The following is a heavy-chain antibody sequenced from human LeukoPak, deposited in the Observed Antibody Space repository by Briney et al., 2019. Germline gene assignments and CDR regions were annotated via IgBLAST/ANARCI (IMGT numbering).Heavy chain of an antibody. D-gene: IGHD1-26*01. J-gene: IGHJ4*02. CDR2: ITGSGGRP. Sequence: GGSLRLSCAASGFTFSSYAMSWVRQAPGKGLEWVSSITGSGGRPYYADSVKGRFTISRDNSKNTLYLQMNSLRGEDTAVYYCAREGSGSYYEDYWGQGTLVTVSS. CDR1: GFTFSSYA. CDR3: AREGSGSYYEDY. V-gene: IGHV3-23*01.